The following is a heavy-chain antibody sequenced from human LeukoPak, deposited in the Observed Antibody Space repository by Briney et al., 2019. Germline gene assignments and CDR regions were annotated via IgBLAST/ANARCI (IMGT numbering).Heavy chain of an antibody. CDR3: ARARLEWLFSDYFDY. Sequence: KPSETQSLTCAVYGGSFSGYYWSWIRQPPGKGLEWIGEINHSGSTNYNPSLKSRVSISVDTSKNQFSLKLSSVTAADTAVYYCARARLEWLFSDYFDYWGQGTLVTVSS. CDR1: GGSFSGYY. CDR2: INHSGST. D-gene: IGHD3-3*01. J-gene: IGHJ4*02. V-gene: IGHV4-34*01.